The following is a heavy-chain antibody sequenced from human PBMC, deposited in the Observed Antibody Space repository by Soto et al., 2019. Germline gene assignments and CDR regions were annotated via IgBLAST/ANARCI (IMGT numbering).Heavy chain of an antibody. CDR1: GYTFTSYA. J-gene: IGHJ4*02. Sequence: QVQLVQSGAEEKKPGASVKVSCKASGYTFTSYAMHWVRQAPGQRLELMGWINAGNGNTKYSQKFQGRVTITRDTSASTAYMELSSLRSEDTAVYYCARSGLSSQWELRWLWGQGTLVIVSS. CDR3: ARSGLSSQWELRWL. D-gene: IGHD1-26*01. CDR2: INAGNGNT. V-gene: IGHV1-3*05.